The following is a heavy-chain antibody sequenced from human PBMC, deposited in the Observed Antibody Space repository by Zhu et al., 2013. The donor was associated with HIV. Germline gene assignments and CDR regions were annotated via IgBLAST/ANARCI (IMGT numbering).Heavy chain of an antibody. J-gene: IGHJ4*02. CDR3: VKHVKPVLGRSPIFDY. D-gene: IGHD1-26*01. CDR1: GFTFSNYG. V-gene: IGHV3-23*01. CDR2: ITGSGRST. Sequence: EVQLLESGGDLVQPGGSLRLSCVGSGFTFSNYGMSWVRQAPGKGLEWVSGITGSGRSTYYADSVQGRFSISRDNTKNILYLQMNSLRAEDTAIYYCVKHVKPVLGRSPIFDYWGQGTLVTVSS.